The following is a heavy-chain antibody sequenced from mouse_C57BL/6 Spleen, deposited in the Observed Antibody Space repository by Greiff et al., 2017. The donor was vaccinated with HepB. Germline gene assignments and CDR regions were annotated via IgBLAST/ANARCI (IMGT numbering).Heavy chain of an antibody. J-gene: IGHJ4*01. CDR3: ARAPYDYDGYYYAMNY. V-gene: IGHV3-6*01. CDR1: GYSITSGYY. Sequence: EVQLQQSGPGLLKPSQSLSLTCSVTGYSITSGYYWNWIRQFPGNKLEWMGYISYDGSNNYNPSLKNRISITRDTSKNQFFLKLNSVTTEDTATYYCARAPYDYDGYYYAMNYWGQGTSVTVSS. D-gene: IGHD2-4*01. CDR2: ISYDGSN.